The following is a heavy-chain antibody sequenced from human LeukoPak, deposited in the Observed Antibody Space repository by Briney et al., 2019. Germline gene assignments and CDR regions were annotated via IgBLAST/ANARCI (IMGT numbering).Heavy chain of an antibody. CDR2: IYSGGST. Sequence: GGSLRLSCAASGFTVSSNYMSWVRQAPGKGLEWVSVIYSGGSTYYADSVKGRITISRDNSKNTLYLQMNSLRAEDTAVYYCAREDGDYVVDYWGQGTLVTVSS. CDR3: AREDGDYVVDY. CDR1: GFTVSSNY. J-gene: IGHJ4*02. V-gene: IGHV3-66*01. D-gene: IGHD4-17*01.